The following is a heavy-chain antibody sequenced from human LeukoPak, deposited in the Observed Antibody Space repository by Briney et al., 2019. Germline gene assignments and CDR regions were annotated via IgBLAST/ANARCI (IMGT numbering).Heavy chain of an antibody. V-gene: IGHV3-30*02. CDR1: GFTFSSYG. CDR3: ARDLLEDTQF. J-gene: IGHJ4*02. CDR2: IRYDGSNK. D-gene: IGHD2-15*01. Sequence: GGSLRLSCAASGFTFSSYGMHWVRQAPGKGLEWVAFIRYDGSNKYYADSVKGRFTISRDNSKNTLYLQMNSLRAEDTAVYYCARDLLEDTQFWGQGTLVTVSS.